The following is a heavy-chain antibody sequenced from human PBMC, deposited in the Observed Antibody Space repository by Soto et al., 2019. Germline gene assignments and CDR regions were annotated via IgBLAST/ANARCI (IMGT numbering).Heavy chain of an antibody. CDR1: GGSFSGYY. Sequence: QVQLQQWGAGLLKPSETLSLTCAVYGGSFSGYYWSWIRQPPGKGLEWIGEINHSGSTNYNPSLKSRVTISVDTSKNQFSLKLSSVSAADTAVYYCARDRRLLTMVRGVRLWFDPWGQGTLVTVSS. V-gene: IGHV4-34*01. J-gene: IGHJ5*02. CDR3: ARDRRLLTMVRGVRLWFDP. D-gene: IGHD3-10*01. CDR2: INHSGST.